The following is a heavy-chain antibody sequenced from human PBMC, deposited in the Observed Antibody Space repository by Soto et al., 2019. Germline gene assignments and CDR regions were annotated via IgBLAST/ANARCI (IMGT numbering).Heavy chain of an antibody. V-gene: IGHV4-31*03. Sequence: SETLSLTCTVSGGSISSGGYYWSWIRQHPGKGLEWIGYIYYSGSTYYNPSPKSRVAISVDTSKNQFSLKLSSVTAADTAVYYCARGLYYYDSSGYYYQVPDWFDPWGQGTLVTVSS. J-gene: IGHJ5*02. CDR1: GGSISSGGYY. D-gene: IGHD3-22*01. CDR2: IYYSGST. CDR3: ARGLYYYDSSGYYYQVPDWFDP.